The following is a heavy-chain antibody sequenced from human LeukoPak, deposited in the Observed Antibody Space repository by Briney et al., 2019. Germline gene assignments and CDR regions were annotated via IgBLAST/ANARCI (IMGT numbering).Heavy chain of an antibody. Sequence: GGSLRLSCAASGFTFSSYAMSWVRQAPGKGLEWVSAITASGDSTYSADSVKGRFTISRDNSMNMLYVQINSLRPEDTAVYYCARGFPYDDPTEGYYYVMDVWGQGTTVTVSS. D-gene: IGHD4-17*01. CDR3: ARGFPYDDPTEGYYYVMDV. CDR2: ITASGDST. J-gene: IGHJ6*02. CDR1: GFTFSSYA. V-gene: IGHV3-23*01.